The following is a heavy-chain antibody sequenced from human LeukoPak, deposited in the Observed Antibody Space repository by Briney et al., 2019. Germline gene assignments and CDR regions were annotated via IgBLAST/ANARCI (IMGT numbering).Heavy chain of an antibody. CDR1: GGSISSGSYY. V-gene: IGHV4-61*02. J-gene: IGHJ4*02. D-gene: IGHD2-2*01. Sequence: SQTLSLTCTASGGSISSGSYYWSWIRQPAGKGLEWIVRIYTSGSTNYNPSLKSRVTISVDTSKNQFSLKLSSVTAADTAVYYCAREGDIVVVPAAPFDYWGQGTLVTVSS. CDR2: IYTSGST. CDR3: AREGDIVVVPAAPFDY.